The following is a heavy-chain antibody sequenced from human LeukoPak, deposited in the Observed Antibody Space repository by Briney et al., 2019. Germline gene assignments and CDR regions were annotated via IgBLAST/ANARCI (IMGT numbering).Heavy chain of an antibody. CDR3: ARVPSRYDSSDF. J-gene: IGHJ4*02. Sequence: PGGSLRLSCAASGFTFSSYAMHWVRQAPGKGLEYVSAISSNGGSTYYANSVKGRFTIFRDNSKNTLYLQMGSLRAEDMAVYYCARVPSRYDSSDFWGQGTLVTVSS. CDR1: GFTFSSYA. V-gene: IGHV3-64*01. D-gene: IGHD3-3*01. CDR2: ISSNGGST.